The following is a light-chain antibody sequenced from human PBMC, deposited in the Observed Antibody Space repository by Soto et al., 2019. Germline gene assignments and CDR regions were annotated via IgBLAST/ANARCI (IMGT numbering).Light chain of an antibody. CDR3: LQDFNYPWT. CDR1: QDIRND. CDR2: AAS. J-gene: IGKJ1*01. Sequence: AIKMTQSPSSLSASVGDRVTITCRASQDIRNDLGWYQQKPGKTPKLLIFAASSLQSGVSSRFSGSGSGTDFTLTISSLQPEDFATYYCLQDFNYPWTFGQGTKVEIE. V-gene: IGKV1-6*01.